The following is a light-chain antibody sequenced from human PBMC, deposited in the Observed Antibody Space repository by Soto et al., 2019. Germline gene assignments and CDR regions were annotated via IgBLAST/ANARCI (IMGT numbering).Light chain of an antibody. Sequence: QSVLTQPASVSGSPGQSITISCTGTSSDVGGHNSVSWYRQDPGKAPKLMIYDVSNRPSGVSDRFSGSKSGNTASLTISGLQIEDEADYYCSSYTSVITLYVFGSGTKV. CDR3: SSYTSVITLYV. CDR2: DVS. V-gene: IGLV2-14*01. CDR1: SSDVGGHNS. J-gene: IGLJ1*01.